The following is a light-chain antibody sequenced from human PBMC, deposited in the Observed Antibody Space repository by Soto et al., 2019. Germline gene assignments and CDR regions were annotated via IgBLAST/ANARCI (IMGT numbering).Light chain of an antibody. Sequence: EIVLTQSPGTLSLSVGERATLSCRASQSINSGYLAWYQHKPGQAPTVLIYGASNRATGIPDRFSGSGSGTDFTLTISRLEPEDFAVYYCQEYETSETFGQGTKVDIK. CDR2: GAS. V-gene: IGKV3-20*01. J-gene: IGKJ1*01. CDR3: QEYETSET. CDR1: QSINSGY.